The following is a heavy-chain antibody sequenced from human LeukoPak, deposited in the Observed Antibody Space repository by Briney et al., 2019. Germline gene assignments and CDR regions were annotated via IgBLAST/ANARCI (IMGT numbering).Heavy chain of an antibody. Sequence: ASVKVSCKASGYTFTGYYMHWVRQAPGQGLEWMGIINPSGGSTSYAQKFQGRVTMTRDTSTSTVYMEPSSLRSEDTAVYYCARDHYDILTGYYFIDYWGQGTLVTVSS. CDR3: ARDHYDILTGYYFIDY. CDR2: INPSGGST. CDR1: GYTFTGYY. J-gene: IGHJ4*02. D-gene: IGHD3-9*01. V-gene: IGHV1-46*01.